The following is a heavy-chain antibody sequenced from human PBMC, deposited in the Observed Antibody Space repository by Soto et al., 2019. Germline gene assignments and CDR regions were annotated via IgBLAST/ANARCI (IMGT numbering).Heavy chain of an antibody. J-gene: IGHJ6*02. V-gene: IGHV3-33*01. Sequence: HPGGSLRLSCAASGFTFSSYGMHWVRQAPGKGLEWVAVIWYDGSNKYYADSVKGRFTISRDNSKNTLYLQMNSLRAEDTAVYYCARDRQQQLVRSTYYYYGMDVWGQGTTVTVSS. CDR2: IWYDGSNK. CDR1: GFTFSSYG. CDR3: ARDRQQQLVRSTYYYYGMDV. D-gene: IGHD6-13*01.